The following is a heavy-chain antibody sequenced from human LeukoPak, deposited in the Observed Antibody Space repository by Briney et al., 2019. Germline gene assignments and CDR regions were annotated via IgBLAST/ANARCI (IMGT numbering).Heavy chain of an antibody. D-gene: IGHD6-13*01. CDR3: AKFHGYRSTWSPLDY. CDR1: GFTFSSYG. V-gene: IGHV3-30*02. CDR2: IRYDGSSE. J-gene: IGHJ4*02. Sequence: GGSLRLSCAASGFTFSSYGMHWVRQAPGKGLEWVAFIRYDGSSEYYADSVKGRFTISRDNSKNTLYLQMNSLRPEDTAVYCCAKFHGYRSTWSPLDYWGQGTLVPVSS.